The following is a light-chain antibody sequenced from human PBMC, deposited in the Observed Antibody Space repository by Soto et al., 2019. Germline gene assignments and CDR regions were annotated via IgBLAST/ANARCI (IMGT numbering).Light chain of an antibody. CDR3: QQANSFPIT. J-gene: IGKJ5*01. CDR2: AAS. CDR1: QTISTY. Sequence: DIQMTQSPSSLSASVGDSVTITCRASQTISTYLNWYQQKPGKAPKLLIYAASSLQSGVPSRFSGSGSGTDFTLTISSLQPEECAIYFCQQANSFPITVGQWARREIK. V-gene: IGKV1-39*01.